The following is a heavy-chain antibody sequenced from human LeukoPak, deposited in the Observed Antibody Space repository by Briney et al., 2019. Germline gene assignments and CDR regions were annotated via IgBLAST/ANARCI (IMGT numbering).Heavy chain of an antibody. V-gene: IGHV3-43*01. J-gene: IGHJ6*03. CDR1: GFTFSSYG. CDR3: ARAAAGSLYYYYMDV. D-gene: IGHD6-13*01. Sequence: GGSLRLSCAASGFTFSSYGMSWVRQAPGKGLEWVSLISWDGGSTYYADSVKGRFTISRDNSKNSLYLQMNSLRTEDTALYYCARAAAGSLYYYYMDVWGKGTTVTISS. CDR2: ISWDGGST.